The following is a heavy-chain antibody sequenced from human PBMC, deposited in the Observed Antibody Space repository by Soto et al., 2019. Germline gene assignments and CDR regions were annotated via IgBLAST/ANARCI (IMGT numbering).Heavy chain of an antibody. D-gene: IGHD5-18*01. Sequence: EVLLLESGGGLLQPGGSLRLSCAASGFTFSSYAMTWVRQAPGKGLACVSAISGNGDSTYYADSVTGRFTISRDNSKNVLYLPMNSLRAEDTAVYYCAQEDGYSLTHGMDVWGQGTTVTVSS. V-gene: IGHV3-23*01. CDR1: GFTFSSYA. CDR3: AQEDGYSLTHGMDV. J-gene: IGHJ6*02. CDR2: ISGNGDST.